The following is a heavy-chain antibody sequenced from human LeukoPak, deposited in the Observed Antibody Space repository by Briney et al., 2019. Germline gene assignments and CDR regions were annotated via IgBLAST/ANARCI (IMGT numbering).Heavy chain of an antibody. CDR3: ARVEDILTGWMSYFDY. CDR2: IYYSGST. Sequence: SETLSLTCTVSGDSISSSSYYWGWIRQPPGKGLEWIGSIYYSGSTYYNPSLKSRVTISVDTSKNQFSLKLSSVTAADTAVYYCARVEDILTGWMSYFDYWGQGTLVTVSS. J-gene: IGHJ4*02. V-gene: IGHV4-39*07. CDR1: GDSISSSSYY. D-gene: IGHD3-9*01.